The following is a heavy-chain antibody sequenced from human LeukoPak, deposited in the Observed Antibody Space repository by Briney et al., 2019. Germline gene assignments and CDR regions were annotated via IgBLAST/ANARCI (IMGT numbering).Heavy chain of an antibody. CDR2: IYSGGST. J-gene: IGHJ6*03. D-gene: IGHD4-11*01. CDR3: ARLQSYYYYMDV. Sequence: PGGSLRLSCAASGFTVSSNYMSWVRQAPGKGLEWVSVIYSGGSTYYADSGKGRFTISRNNSKNTLYLQMTSLRAEDTAVYYCARLQSYYYYMDVWGKGTTVTVSS. CDR1: GFTVSSNY. V-gene: IGHV3-66*02.